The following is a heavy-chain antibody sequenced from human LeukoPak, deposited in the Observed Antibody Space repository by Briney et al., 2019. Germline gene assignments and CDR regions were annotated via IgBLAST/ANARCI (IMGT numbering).Heavy chain of an antibody. CDR3: ANRDY. CDR2: INSDGSST. CDR1: GFTFSSYW. Sequence: GGSLRLSCAASGFTFSSYWMHWVRQAPGKGLVWVSRINSDGSSTIYADSVEGRFTISRDNSKNTLYLQMNILRAEDTAVYYCANRDYWGQGTLVTVSS. J-gene: IGHJ4*02. V-gene: IGHV3-74*01.